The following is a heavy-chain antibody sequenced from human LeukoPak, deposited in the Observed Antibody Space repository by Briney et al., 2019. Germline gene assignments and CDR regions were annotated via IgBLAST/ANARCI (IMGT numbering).Heavy chain of an antibody. V-gene: IGHV4-59*01. CDR1: GGSISSYY. D-gene: IGHD3-3*02. J-gene: IGHJ2*01. Sequence: SENLSLTCTVSGGSISSYYWSWIRQPPGKGLEWTGYIYYSGSTNYNPSLKSRVTMSVDTSKNQFSLKLSSVTAADTAVYYCARVLASYWYFDLWAVAPWSLSPQ. CDR3: ARVLASYWYFDL. CDR2: IYYSGST.